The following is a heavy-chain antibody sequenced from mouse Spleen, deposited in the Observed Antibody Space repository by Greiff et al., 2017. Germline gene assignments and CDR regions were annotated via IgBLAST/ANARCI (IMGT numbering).Heavy chain of an antibody. CDR2: ISTGGGNT. V-gene: IGHV5-9*04. J-gene: IGHJ1*01. D-gene: IGHD2-13*01. Sequence: EVKLVESGGGLVKPGGSLKLSCAASGFTFSSYTMSWVRQTPAKRLEWVATISTGGGNTYYPDSVKGRSTLSRDNARNTPYLQLSSLRSEDTAMYYDARHAGYRDYVQYWYFDVWGAGTTVTVSS. CDR3: ARHAGYRDYVQYWYFDV. CDR1: GFTFSSYT.